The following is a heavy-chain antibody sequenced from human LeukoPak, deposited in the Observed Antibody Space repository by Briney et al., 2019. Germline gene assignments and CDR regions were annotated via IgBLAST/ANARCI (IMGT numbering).Heavy chain of an antibody. CDR2: IIPIFGIA. Sequence: SVKVSCKASGGTFSSYAISWVRQAPGQGLEWMGRIIPIFGIANYAQKFQGRVTITADKSTSTAYMELSSLRSEDTAVYYCARIPDTGYYYGMDVWVHGTTVNVSS. V-gene: IGHV1-69*04. D-gene: IGHD5-18*01. CDR3: ARIPDTGYYYGMDV. J-gene: IGHJ6*02. CDR1: GGTFSSYA.